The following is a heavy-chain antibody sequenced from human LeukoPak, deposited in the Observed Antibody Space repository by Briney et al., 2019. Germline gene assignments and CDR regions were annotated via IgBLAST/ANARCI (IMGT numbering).Heavy chain of an antibody. CDR2: ISGSGGST. V-gene: IGHV3-23*01. D-gene: IGHD6-13*01. Sequence: GGSLRLSCAASGFTFSNYAMSWVRQAPGKGLEWVSTISGSGGSTYYADSVKGRFTISRDNAKSALYLQLNSLRLEDTAVYYCAAGTAADFWGQGTLVTVSS. J-gene: IGHJ4*02. CDR1: GFTFSNYA. CDR3: AAGTAADF.